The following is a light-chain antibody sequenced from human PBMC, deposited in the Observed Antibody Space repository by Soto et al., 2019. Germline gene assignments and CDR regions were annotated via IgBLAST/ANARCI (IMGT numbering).Light chain of an antibody. V-gene: IGKV1-5*01. CDR2: DAS. CDR3: QQYNSYWT. CDR1: QSISSW. Sequence: DLQMTQSPSTLSASVGDRVTITCRASQSISSWLAWYQQKPGKAPKLLIYDASSLKSGVPSRFSGSGSGTEFTLTISSLQPDDFATYYCQQYNSYWTFGQGTKVEIK. J-gene: IGKJ1*01.